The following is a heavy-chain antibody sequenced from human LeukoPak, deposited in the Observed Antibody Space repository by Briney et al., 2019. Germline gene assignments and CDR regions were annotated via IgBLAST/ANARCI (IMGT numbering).Heavy chain of an antibody. Sequence: SVKVSCKASGGTFSSYTISWVRQAPGQGLEWMGRIIPILGIANYAQKFQGRVTITADKSTSTAYMELSSLRSEDTAVYYCARRIRFSAFDIWGQGTMVTVSS. D-gene: IGHD3-3*01. J-gene: IGHJ3*02. CDR1: GGTFSSYT. CDR3: ARRIRFSAFDI. CDR2: IIPILGIA. V-gene: IGHV1-69*02.